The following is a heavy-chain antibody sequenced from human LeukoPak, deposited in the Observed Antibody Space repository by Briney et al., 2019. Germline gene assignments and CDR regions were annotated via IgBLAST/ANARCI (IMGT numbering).Heavy chain of an antibody. J-gene: IGHJ4*02. CDR3: ARDSGNSGYDVHDY. D-gene: IGHD5-12*01. V-gene: IGHV3-7*01. CDR2: IQKDGSEK. Sequence: GGSLRLSCAASGFTFGSYWMTWVRQAPGKGLEWVAYIQKDGSEKNYVDSVKGRFTISRDNAKNSLYLQMNSLRAEDTAVDYRARDSGNSGYDVHDYWGQGTLVTVSS. CDR1: GFTFGSYW.